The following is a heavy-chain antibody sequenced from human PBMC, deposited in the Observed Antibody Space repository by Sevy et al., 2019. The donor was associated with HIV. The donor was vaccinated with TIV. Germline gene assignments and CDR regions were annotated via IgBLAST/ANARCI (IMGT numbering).Heavy chain of an antibody. CDR3: TTEAVYTYGSWFDY. CDR2: IKSRADGGTT. CDR1: GFTFSSYA. Sequence: GGSLRLSCAASGFTFSSYAMHWVRQAPGKGLEWVGRIKSRADGGTTDYAAPVIGRFFISRDDSKNTLVLQMNSLKTEDTAVYYWTTEAVYTYGSWFDYWGQGTLVTVSS. V-gene: IGHV3-15*07. J-gene: IGHJ4*02. D-gene: IGHD5-18*01.